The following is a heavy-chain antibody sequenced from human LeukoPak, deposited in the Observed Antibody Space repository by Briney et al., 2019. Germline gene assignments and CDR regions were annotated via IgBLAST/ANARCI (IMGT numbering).Heavy chain of an antibody. D-gene: IGHD2-15*01. J-gene: IGHJ4*02. V-gene: IGHV3-21*01. Sequence: GGALRLSCAASGFTFSSYSMNWVRQPAAKELEWVSSISSSSSYIYYADSVKGRFTISRDNAKNSLYLQMNSLRAEDTAVYYCARAYCSGGSCYPFDYWGQGTLVTVSS. CDR2: ISSSSSYI. CDR1: GFTFSSYS. CDR3: ARAYCSGGSCYPFDY.